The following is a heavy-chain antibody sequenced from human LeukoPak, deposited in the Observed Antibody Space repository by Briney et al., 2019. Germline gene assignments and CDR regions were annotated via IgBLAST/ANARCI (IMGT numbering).Heavy chain of an antibody. Sequence: GGSLRLSCAASGFTVSSNYMSWVRQAPGKGLKWVSVIYSGGSTYYADSVKGRFTISRDNSKNTLYLQMNSLGAEDTAVYYCARRINYYDSSGYYYVRYFDSWGQGTLVAVSS. CDR3: ARRINYYDSSGYYYVRYFDS. D-gene: IGHD3-22*01. CDR1: GFTVSSNY. V-gene: IGHV3-53*01. CDR2: IYSGGST. J-gene: IGHJ4*02.